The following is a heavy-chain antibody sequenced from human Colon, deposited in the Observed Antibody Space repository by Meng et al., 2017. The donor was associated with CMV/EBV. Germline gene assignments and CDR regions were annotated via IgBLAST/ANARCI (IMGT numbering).Heavy chain of an antibody. D-gene: IGHD1-1*01. Sequence: GESLKISCAASGFTFSSYAMSWVRQAPGKGLEWVSAISGSGGSTYYADSVKGRFTISRDSSQNTVYLQMNGLRAEDTAVYYCGRDPGLPNGIHVRGQGTTVTVSS. CDR1: GFTFSSYA. J-gene: IGHJ6*02. CDR3: GRDPGLPNGIHV. V-gene: IGHV3-23*01. CDR2: ISGSGGST.